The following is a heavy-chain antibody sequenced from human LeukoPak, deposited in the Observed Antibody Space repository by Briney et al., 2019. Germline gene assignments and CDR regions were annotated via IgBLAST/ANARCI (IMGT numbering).Heavy chain of an antibody. Sequence: ASVKVSCKASGYSFTVYYLHWVRQAPGKGLEWMGWINPKSGGTNYAQKFLGRVTMTRDTSISTAYMELSRLRSDDTALYYCATLYGGYVTSDYWGQGTLVTVSS. CDR3: ATLYGGYVTSDY. CDR2: INPKSGGT. V-gene: IGHV1-2*02. J-gene: IGHJ4*02. CDR1: GYSFTVYY. D-gene: IGHD4-17*01.